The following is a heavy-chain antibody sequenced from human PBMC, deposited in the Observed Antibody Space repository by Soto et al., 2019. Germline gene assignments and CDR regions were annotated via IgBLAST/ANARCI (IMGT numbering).Heavy chain of an antibody. J-gene: IGHJ4*02. CDR2: VYSSGTT. CDR3: ARDIASYAYGEGY. CDR1: GGSINSYW. D-gene: IGHD2-21*01. Sequence: TLSLTCTVSGGSINSYWWSWIRQPAGKGLEWIGRVYSSGTTDYNPSLNSRATMSVETSKNQFSLKLSSVTAADTAVYYCARDIASYAYGEGYWGQGIQVTVSS. V-gene: IGHV4-4*07.